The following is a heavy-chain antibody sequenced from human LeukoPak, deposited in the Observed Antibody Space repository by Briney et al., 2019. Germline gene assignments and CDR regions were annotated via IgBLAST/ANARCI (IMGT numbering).Heavy chain of an antibody. CDR2: ISSSGSTI. Sequence: GGSLRLSCAASGFTFSSYEMNWVRQAPGKGLEWVSYISSSGSTIYYADSVKGRFTISRDNAKNSLYLQMNSLRAEDTAVYYCARVRVVSGAWFTNDYWGQGTLVTVSS. CDR1: GFTFSSYE. D-gene: IGHD4-23*01. V-gene: IGHV3-48*03. J-gene: IGHJ4*02. CDR3: ARVRVVSGAWFTNDY.